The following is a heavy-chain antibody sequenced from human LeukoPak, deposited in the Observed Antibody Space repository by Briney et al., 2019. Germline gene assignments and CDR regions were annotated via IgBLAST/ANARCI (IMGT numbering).Heavy chain of an antibody. D-gene: IGHD3-22*01. CDR3: AKDRPNYYDSSGHYYRRNGDS. CDR2: ITSSGTGT. Sequence: AGSLRLSCAASGFTFSIYAMSWVRQAPGKGLEWVSSITSSGTGTYYAESVKGRFTISRDNSENTLYLRMNSLRAEDTAVYYCAKDRPNYYDSSGHYYRRNGDSWGQGTLVTVSS. V-gene: IGHV3-23*01. CDR1: GFTFSIYA. J-gene: IGHJ5*01.